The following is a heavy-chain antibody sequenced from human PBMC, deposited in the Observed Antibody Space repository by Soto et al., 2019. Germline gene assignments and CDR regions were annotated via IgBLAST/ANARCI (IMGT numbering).Heavy chain of an antibody. V-gene: IGHV2-5*02. Sequence: QITLKESGPTLVKPTQTLTLTCTFSGFSLNNSGVGVGWIRQPPGQALAWLALIFWDDEKPYRPSLRSRLTISKDSSNTQVVLTISNMDPVDTGTHYWARNPSGYISGNHCGFHFDSWGQGILLSVSS. CDR3: ARNPSGYISGNHCGFHFDS. D-gene: IGHD2-2*02. CDR1: GFSLNNSGVG. J-gene: IGHJ4*02. CDR2: IFWDDEK.